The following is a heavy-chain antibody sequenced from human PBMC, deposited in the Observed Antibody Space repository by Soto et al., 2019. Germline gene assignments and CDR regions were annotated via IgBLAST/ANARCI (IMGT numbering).Heavy chain of an antibody. CDR3: AKSLSGYYFDY. Sequence: GGSLXLSCAASGFTFSSYWMSWVRQAPGKGLEWVANIKQDGSEKYYVDSVKGRFTISRDNAKNSLYLQMNSLRAEDTAVYYCAKSLSGYYFDYWGQGTLVTVSS. CDR2: IKQDGSEK. V-gene: IGHV3-7*03. D-gene: IGHD3-22*01. CDR1: GFTFSSYW. J-gene: IGHJ4*02.